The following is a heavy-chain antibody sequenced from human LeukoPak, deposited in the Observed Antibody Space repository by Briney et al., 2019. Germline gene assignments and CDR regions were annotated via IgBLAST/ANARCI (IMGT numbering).Heavy chain of an antibody. CDR1: GGSISSSSYY. D-gene: IGHD3-10*01. Sequence: SETLSLTCTVSGGSISSSSYYWGWIRQPRGKGLEWIGTIYYSGSTYYNPSLKSRVTISVDTSKNQFSLKLSSVTAADTAVYYCARLSGSGSQFAYWGQATLVTVSS. CDR3: ARLSGSGSQFAY. J-gene: IGHJ4*02. V-gene: IGHV4-39*01. CDR2: IYYSGST.